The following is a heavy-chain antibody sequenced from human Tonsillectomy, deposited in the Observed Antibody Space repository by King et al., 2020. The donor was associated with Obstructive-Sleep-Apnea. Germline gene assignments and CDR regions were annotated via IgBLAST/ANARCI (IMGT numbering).Heavy chain of an antibody. CDR2: ISWISGSI. V-gene: IGHV3-9*01. CDR3: AKDSLYDSSGYYSD. J-gene: IGHJ4*02. CDR1: GFTFDDYA. Sequence: VQRVESGGGLVQPGRSLRLSCAASGFTFDDYAMHWVRQAPGKGLEWVSGISWISGSIGYADSVKGRFTISRDNAKNSLYLQMNSLRAEDTALYYCAKDSLYDSSGYYSDWGQGTLVTVSS. D-gene: IGHD3-22*01.